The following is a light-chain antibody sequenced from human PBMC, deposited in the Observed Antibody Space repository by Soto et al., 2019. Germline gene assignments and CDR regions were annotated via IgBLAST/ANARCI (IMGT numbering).Light chain of an antibody. Sequence: QSVLTQSSSASASLGSSVTLTCTLSSGHSSYIIAWHQQQPGKAPRYLMKLEGSGSYNKGSRIPDRFSGSRSGADRYLTISNLQSEDEADYYCETWDSSTRVFGGGTQLTVL. V-gene: IGLV4-60*03. CDR1: SGHSSYI. J-gene: IGLJ3*02. CDR2: LEGSGSY. CDR3: ETWDSSTRV.